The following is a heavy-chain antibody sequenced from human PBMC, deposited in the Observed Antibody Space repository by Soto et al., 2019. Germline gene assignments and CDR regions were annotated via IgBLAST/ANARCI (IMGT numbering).Heavy chain of an antibody. CDR3: AREGSGSYIDY. V-gene: IGHV1-18*01. J-gene: IGHJ4*02. CDR1: GYTFTSYG. Sequence: APVKVSCKASGYTFTSYGINWVRQAPGQGLEWMGWISGYNGNTNYAQKIQGRVTLTTDTSTSTAYMELRSLRSDDTAVYYCAREGSGSYIDYWGQGTLVPVSS. D-gene: IGHD3-22*01. CDR2: ISGYNGNT.